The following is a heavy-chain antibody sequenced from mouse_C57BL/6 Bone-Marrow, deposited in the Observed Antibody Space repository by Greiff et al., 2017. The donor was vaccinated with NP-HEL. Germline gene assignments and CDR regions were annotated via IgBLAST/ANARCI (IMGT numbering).Heavy chain of an antibody. D-gene: IGHD2-10*01. J-gene: IGHJ3*01. V-gene: IGHV1-81*01. Sequence: QVQLQQSGAELARPGASVKLSCKASGYTFTSYGISWVKQRTGQGLEWIGEIYPRSGNTYYNEKFKGKATLTADKSSSTAYMELRSLTSADSAVYFCARPYYGNYAWFAYWGQGTLVTVSA. CDR2: IYPRSGNT. CDR3: ARPYYGNYAWFAY. CDR1: GYTFTSYG.